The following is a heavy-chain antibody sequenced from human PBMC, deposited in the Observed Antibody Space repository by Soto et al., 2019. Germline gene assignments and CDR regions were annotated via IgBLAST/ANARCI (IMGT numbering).Heavy chain of an antibody. CDR2: IGVSSDA. V-gene: IGHV3-23*01. J-gene: IGHJ4*02. Sequence: VQLLESGGGLVQPGESLRLSCAASGFTFGSYAMSWARQAPGKGLEWVSSIGVSSDAYYADSVKGRFTISRDNSRNTLYLQMNSLRAEDTALYYCAKNYFFDSWGQGTLVTVSS. CDR3: AKNYFFDS. CDR1: GFTFGSYA.